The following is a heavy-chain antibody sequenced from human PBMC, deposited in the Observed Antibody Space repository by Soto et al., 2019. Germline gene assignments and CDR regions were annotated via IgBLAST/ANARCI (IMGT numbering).Heavy chain of an antibody. CDR1: GGSITSGGYS. V-gene: IGHV4-30-2*01. CDR2: MYHSGNT. D-gene: IGHD3-3*01. Sequence: SETLSLTCAVSGGSITSGGYSWGWIRQPPGQGLEWIGYMYHSGNTYYNPSLKGRVTISLDHSRNQFSLRLRSDDTAVYYCARDSTRLFLEWLFNYWGQGTLVTVSS. J-gene: IGHJ4*02. CDR3: ARDSTRLFLEWLFNY.